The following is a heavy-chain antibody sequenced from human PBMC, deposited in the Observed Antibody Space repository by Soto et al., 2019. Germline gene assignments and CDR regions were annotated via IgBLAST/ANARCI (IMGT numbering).Heavy chain of an antibody. D-gene: IGHD6-13*01. J-gene: IGHJ5*02. V-gene: IGHV4-59*01. CDR2: IYYSGST. Sequence: SETLSLTCTVSGGSISSYYWSWIRQPPGKGLEWIGYIYYSGSTNYNPSLKSRVTISVDTSKNQFSLKLSSVTAADTAVYYCAREYSSSPDWFDPWGQGTLVTVS. CDR3: AREYSSSPDWFDP. CDR1: GGSISSYY.